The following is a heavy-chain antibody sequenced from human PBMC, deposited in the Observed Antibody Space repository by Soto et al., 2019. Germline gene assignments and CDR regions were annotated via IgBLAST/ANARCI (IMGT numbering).Heavy chain of an antibody. J-gene: IGHJ3*02. CDR1: GLTVSSNY. D-gene: IGHD3-10*01. V-gene: IGHV3-53*02. CDR3: ARDRPGDEGDAFDI. CDR2: LYSGGST. Sequence: EVQLVETGGGLIQPGGSLRLSCVASGLTVSSNYMNWVRQAPGKGLEWVSVLYSGGSTHYAGSVKGRFIISRDNSKNTLYLPMNSLRAEDTAVYYCARDRPGDEGDAFDIWGHGTMVTVSS.